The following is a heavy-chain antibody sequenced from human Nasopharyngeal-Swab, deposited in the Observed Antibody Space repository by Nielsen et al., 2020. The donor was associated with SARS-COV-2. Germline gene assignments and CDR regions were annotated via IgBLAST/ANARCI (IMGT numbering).Heavy chain of an antibody. CDR3: AKDPSGWYGIFDY. D-gene: IGHD6-19*01. CDR1: GFTFSSYG. CDR2: ISYDGSNK. Sequence: GESLKISCAASGFTFSSYGMHWVRQAPGKGLEWVAVISYDGSNKYYADSVKGRFTISRDNSKNTLYLQMNSLRTEDTAVYYCAKDPSGWYGIFDYWGQGTLVTVSS. J-gene: IGHJ4*02. V-gene: IGHV3-30*18.